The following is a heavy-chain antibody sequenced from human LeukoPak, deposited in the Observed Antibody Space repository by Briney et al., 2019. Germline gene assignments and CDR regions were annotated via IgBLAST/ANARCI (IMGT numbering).Heavy chain of an antibody. CDR1: GYSISSGYY. CDR2: IYHSGST. Sequence: TPSETLSLTCTVSGYSISSGYYWGWIRPPPGKGLEWIGSIYHSGSTYYNPSLKSRVTISVDTSKNQFSLKLSSVTAADTAVYYCARDDSGYSGYHIDYWGQGTLVTVSS. D-gene: IGHD5-12*01. J-gene: IGHJ4*02. CDR3: ARDDSGYSGYHIDY. V-gene: IGHV4-38-2*02.